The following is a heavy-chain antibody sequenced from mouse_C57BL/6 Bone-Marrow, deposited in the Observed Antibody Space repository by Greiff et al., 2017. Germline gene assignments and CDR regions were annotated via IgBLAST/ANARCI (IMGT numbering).Heavy chain of an antibody. Sequence: VQLQQSGAELVRPGASVKLSCKASGYTFTDYYINWVKQRPGQGLEWIARIYPGSGNTYYNEKFKGKATLTAEKSSSTAYMQLSSLTSEDSAVYCCARRGDGYKYAMDYWGQGTSVTVSS. J-gene: IGHJ4*01. D-gene: IGHD2-3*01. CDR1: GYTFTDYY. CDR3: ARRGDGYKYAMDY. CDR2: IYPGSGNT. V-gene: IGHV1-76*01.